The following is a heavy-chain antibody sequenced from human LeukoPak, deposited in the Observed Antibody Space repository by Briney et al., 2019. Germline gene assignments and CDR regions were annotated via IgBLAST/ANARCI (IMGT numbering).Heavy chain of an antibody. CDR3: ARGAGPYYYDRNSYKSV. Sequence: SETLSLTCTVSGASISRDYWTWIRQPPGEGLEWIGYIYNGGSTTYSPSLNSRVTISLDTSNNQVSLRLSSVTAADTGVYYCARGAGPYYYDRNSYKSVWGQGALVTVSS. CDR1: GASISRDY. CDR2: IYNGGST. D-gene: IGHD3-9*01. J-gene: IGHJ4*02. V-gene: IGHV4-59*01.